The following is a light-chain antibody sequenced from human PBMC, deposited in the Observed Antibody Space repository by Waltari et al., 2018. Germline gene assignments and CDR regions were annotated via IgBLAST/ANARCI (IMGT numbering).Light chain of an antibody. Sequence: QAVLTQPSSLSASPGASASLTCTLRSGINVGPYRIYWYQQRPGSPPQYLLRYKSDSDKQQGSGVPSRFSGSKGASANAGILLIAGLQSEDGADYYCMIWHNSDVVFGGGTKLTVL. V-gene: IGLV5-45*03. J-gene: IGLJ2*01. CDR2: YKSDSDK. CDR3: MIWHNSDVV. CDR1: SGINVGPYR.